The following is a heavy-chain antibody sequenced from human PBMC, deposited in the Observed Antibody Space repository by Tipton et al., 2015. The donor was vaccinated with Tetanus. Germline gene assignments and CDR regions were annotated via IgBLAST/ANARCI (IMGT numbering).Heavy chain of an antibody. CDR2: IYSDGST. Sequence: QLVQSGGGLIQPGGSLRLSCAVSGFTVSSNYMSWVRQAPGKGLEWVSTIYSDGSTYCADSVKGRFTISRDNSKNTLYLQLNSLRAEDTAVYYCARDSSFGGVVVSDAFDFWGQGTMVTVSS. J-gene: IGHJ3*01. CDR3: ARDSSFGGVVVSDAFDF. CDR1: GFTVSSNY. V-gene: IGHV3-53*01. D-gene: IGHD3-16*02.